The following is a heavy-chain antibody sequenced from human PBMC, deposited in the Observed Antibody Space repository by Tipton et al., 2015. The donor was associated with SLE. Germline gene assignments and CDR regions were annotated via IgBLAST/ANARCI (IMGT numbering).Heavy chain of an antibody. CDR3: ARGVGVYYYDSSGYGAFDI. V-gene: IGHV1-46*01. CDR2: INPSGGST. Sequence: QVQLVQSGAEVKKPGASVKVSCKASGYTFTSYYMHWVRQAPGQGLEWMGIINPSGGSTRSTQKFQGRVTMTRDTSTNTVYMELSSLRSEDTAVYYCARGVGVYYYDSSGYGAFDIWGQGTMVTVSS. D-gene: IGHD3-22*01. CDR1: GYTFTSYY. J-gene: IGHJ3*02.